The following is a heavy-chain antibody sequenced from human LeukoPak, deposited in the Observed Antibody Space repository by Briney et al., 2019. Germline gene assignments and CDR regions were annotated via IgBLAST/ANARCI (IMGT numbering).Heavy chain of an antibody. V-gene: IGHV1-2*06. J-gene: IGHJ4*02. CDR2: INPNSGGA. CDR3: ARASYGNNPTHFDY. D-gene: IGHD4-11*01. Sequence: ASVKVSCKASGYTFSDYYIHWVRQAPDRGLQWMGRINPNSGGADYAQNFQGRVTMTRDTSTNTVYMQLIWLRSDDAAVYYCARASYGNNPTHFDYWGQGTLVTVSS. CDR1: GYTFSDYY.